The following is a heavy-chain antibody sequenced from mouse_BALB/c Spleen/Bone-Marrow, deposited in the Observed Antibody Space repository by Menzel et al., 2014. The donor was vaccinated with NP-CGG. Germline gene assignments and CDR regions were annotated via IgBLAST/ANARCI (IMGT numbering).Heavy chain of an antibody. J-gene: IGHJ2*01. D-gene: IGHD3-3*01. Sequence: DLVKPGASVKLSCKASGYTFTSYWINWIKQRPGQGLEWIGRIAPGSGSTYYNEMFKGKATLVVDTSSSTAYIQLSSLSSEDSAVYFCARGGLHYFDCWGQGTTLTVSS. CDR1: GYTFTSYW. CDR3: ARGGLHYFDC. V-gene: IGHV1S41*01. CDR2: IAPGSGST.